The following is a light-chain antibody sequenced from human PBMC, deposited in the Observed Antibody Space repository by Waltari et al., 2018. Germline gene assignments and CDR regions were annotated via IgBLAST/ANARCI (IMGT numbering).Light chain of an antibody. Sequence: QSVLTQPPSASGTPGQTVTISCSGRSSNIGSNTVHWYQQLPGPAPKLLIYSNIQRPSGVPDRISGSKSGTSASLAISGLQSEDEGDYYCAAWDDSLNGLYVFGTGTKVTVL. CDR2: SNI. CDR3: AAWDDSLNGLYV. J-gene: IGLJ1*01. CDR1: SSNIGSNT. V-gene: IGLV1-44*01.